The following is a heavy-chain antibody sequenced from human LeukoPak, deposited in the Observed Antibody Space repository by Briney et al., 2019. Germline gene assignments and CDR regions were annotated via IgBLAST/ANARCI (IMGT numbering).Heavy chain of an antibody. V-gene: IGHV1-46*01. CDR2: INPSGGST. Sequence: GASVKVSCKSSGYTFTSYYMHWVRPAPGQGLEWMGIINPSGGSTSYAQKFQGRVTMTRDMSTSTVYMELSSLRSEDTAVFYCAREGSSHSFDNWGQGTLVTVSS. D-gene: IGHD6-6*01. CDR1: GYTFTSYY. CDR3: AREGSSHSFDN. J-gene: IGHJ4*02.